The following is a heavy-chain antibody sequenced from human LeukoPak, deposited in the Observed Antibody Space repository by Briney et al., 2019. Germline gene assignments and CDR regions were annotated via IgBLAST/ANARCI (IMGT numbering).Heavy chain of an antibody. D-gene: IGHD3-3*01. Sequence: ASVKVSCKASGYTFSGYYIHWVRQAPGQGLEWMGWINPDSGGTKNAQKFQGRVTMTRDTSISTAYMELSRLRYDDTAVYYCARDARKYYNFWSGYYYYMDDWGKGTTVTVSS. CDR1: GYTFSGYY. CDR3: ARDARKYYNFWSGYYYYMDD. CDR2: INPDSGGT. V-gene: IGHV1-2*02. J-gene: IGHJ6*03.